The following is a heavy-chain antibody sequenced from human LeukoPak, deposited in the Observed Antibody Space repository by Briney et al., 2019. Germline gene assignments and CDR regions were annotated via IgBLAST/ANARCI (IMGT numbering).Heavy chain of an antibody. CDR3: ANHLITMVRGSGWDFQH. D-gene: IGHD3-10*01. CDR1: GFTFSSYG. V-gene: IGHV3-30*02. Sequence: PGGSLRLSCAASGFTFSSYGMHWVRQAPGKGLEWVAFIRYDGSNKYYADSVKGRFTISRDNSKNTLYLQMNSLRAEDTAVYYCANHLITMVRGSGWDFQHWGQGTLVTVSS. CDR2: IRYDGSNK. J-gene: IGHJ1*01.